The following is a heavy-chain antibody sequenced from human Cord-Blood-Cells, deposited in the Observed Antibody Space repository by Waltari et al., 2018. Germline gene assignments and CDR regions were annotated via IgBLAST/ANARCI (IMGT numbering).Heavy chain of an antibody. CDR1: GGSISSGDYY. CDR2: IYYSGRP. Sequence: QVQLQESGPGLVKPSQTLSLTCTVSGGSISSGDYYWSWIRQPPGKGLAWIVYIYYSGRPSTIPSLMSRVTISVDTSKNQVSLMLSSVTAADTAVYYCARTLPITIFGVVIRHDAFDIWGQGTMVTVSS. J-gene: IGHJ3*02. D-gene: IGHD3-3*01. V-gene: IGHV4-30-4*08. CDR3: ARTLPITIFGVVIRHDAFDI.